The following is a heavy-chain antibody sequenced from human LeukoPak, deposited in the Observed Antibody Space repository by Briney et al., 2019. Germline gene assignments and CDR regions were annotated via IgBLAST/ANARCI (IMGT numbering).Heavy chain of an antibody. CDR3: ACGDGTTWGPFDY. J-gene: IGHJ4*02. V-gene: IGHV3-23*01. D-gene: IGHD1-1*01. CDR1: GFTFSSYA. CDR2: ISGSGGST. Sequence: GGPLRLSCAASGFTFSSYAMSWVRQAPGKGLEWVSAISGSGGSTYYADSVKGRFTISRDNSKNTLYLQMNSLRAEDTAVYYCACGDGTTWGPFDYWGQGTLVTVSS.